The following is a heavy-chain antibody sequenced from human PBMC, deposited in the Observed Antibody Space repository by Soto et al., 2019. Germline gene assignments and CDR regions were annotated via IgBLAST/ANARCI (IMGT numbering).Heavy chain of an antibody. CDR1: GFTFSSYG. J-gene: IGHJ4*02. D-gene: IGHD3-22*01. CDR2: ISYDGSNK. Sequence: GSLRVSCAASGFTFSSYGMHWVRQAPGKGLEWVAVISYDGSNKYYADSVKGRFTISRDNSKNTLYLQMNSLRAEDTAVYYCAKIGYYDSSGETTYYFDYWGQGTLVTVSS. V-gene: IGHV3-30*18. CDR3: AKIGYYDSSGETTYYFDY.